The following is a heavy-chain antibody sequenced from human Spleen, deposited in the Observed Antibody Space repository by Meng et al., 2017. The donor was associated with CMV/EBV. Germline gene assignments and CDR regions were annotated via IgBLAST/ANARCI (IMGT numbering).Heavy chain of an antibody. V-gene: IGHV1-8*01. D-gene: IGHD3-10*01. CDR2: MKPNSGNT. CDR1: GYTFTSYD. CDR3: ARGRITMVRGVKGWFDP. Sequence: QVQLVQSGAEVKKPGASVKVSCKASGYTFTSYDINWVRQATGQGLEWMGWMKPNSGNTGYAQKFQGRVTMTRNTSISTAYMELSSLRSEDTAVYYCARGRITMVRGVKGWFDPWGQGTLVTVSS. J-gene: IGHJ5*02.